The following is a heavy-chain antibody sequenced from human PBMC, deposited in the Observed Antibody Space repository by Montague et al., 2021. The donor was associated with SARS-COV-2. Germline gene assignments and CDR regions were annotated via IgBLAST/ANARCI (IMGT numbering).Heavy chain of an antibody. J-gene: IGHJ6*02. CDR3: ARGSWHIVVVTAIRDGYYGMDV. CDR2: VNHSGST. Sequence: ETLSLTCAVYGGSFSGYYWSWIRQPPGKGLEWIGEVNHSGSTNYNPSLKSRVTISVDTSKNQFSLKLSSVTAADTAVYYCARGSWHIVVVTAIRDGYYGMDVWGQGTTVTVSS. V-gene: IGHV4-34*01. D-gene: IGHD2-21*02. CDR1: GGSFSGYY.